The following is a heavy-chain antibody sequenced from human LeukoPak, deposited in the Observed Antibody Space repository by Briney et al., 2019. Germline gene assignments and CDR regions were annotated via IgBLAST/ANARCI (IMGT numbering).Heavy chain of an antibody. CDR2: ISSSSSTI. CDR3: AKASAGSGSYSGDP. Sequence: GGSLRLSCAASGFTFSSYSMNWVRQAPGKGLEWVSYISSSSSTIYYADSVKGRFTISRDNAKNSLYLQMNSLRAEDTAVYYCAKASAGSGSYSGDPWGQGTLVTVSS. D-gene: IGHD3-10*01. V-gene: IGHV3-48*01. CDR1: GFTFSSYS. J-gene: IGHJ5*02.